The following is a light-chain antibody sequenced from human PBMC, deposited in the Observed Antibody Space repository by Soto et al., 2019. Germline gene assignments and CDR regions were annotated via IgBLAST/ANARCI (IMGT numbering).Light chain of an antibody. Sequence: QSVLTQPASVSGSPGQSVTISCTGTSGDIGRYKFVSWFQQHPGKAPKLLIFEGTNRPSGVSHRFSGSKSGNTASLTISGLQAEDEAMYFCSSYTSSSTLVVFGGGTKLTVL. J-gene: IGLJ2*01. CDR1: SGDIGRYKF. CDR2: EGT. V-gene: IGLV2-14*01. CDR3: SSYTSSSTLVV.